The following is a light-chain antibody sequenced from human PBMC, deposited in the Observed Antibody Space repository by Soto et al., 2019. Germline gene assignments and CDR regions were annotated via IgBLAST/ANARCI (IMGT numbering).Light chain of an antibody. V-gene: IGKV1-39*01. Sequence: DIQMTQSPSSLSASVGDRVTLACRASQTITKYLNWYQQKPGQAPKLLIYTASNLQSGVPSRSSGRGSGTDFTLTISSLQPEDFATYYCQQSCSTPRTFGQGTKVDIK. CDR2: TAS. J-gene: IGKJ1*01. CDR1: QTITKY. CDR3: QQSCSTPRT.